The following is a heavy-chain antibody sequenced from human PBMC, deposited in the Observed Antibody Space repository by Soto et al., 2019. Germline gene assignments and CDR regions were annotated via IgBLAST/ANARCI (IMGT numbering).Heavy chain of an antibody. CDR2: IIPIFGTA. CDR3: ARRAAAGTLDWFDP. Sequence: SVKVSCKASGGTFSSYAISWVRQAPGQGLEWMGGIIPIFGTANYAQKFQGRVTITADESTSTAYMELSSLRSEDAAVYYCARRAAAGTLDWFDPWGQGTLVTVSS. D-gene: IGHD6-13*01. J-gene: IGHJ5*02. CDR1: GGTFSSYA. V-gene: IGHV1-69*13.